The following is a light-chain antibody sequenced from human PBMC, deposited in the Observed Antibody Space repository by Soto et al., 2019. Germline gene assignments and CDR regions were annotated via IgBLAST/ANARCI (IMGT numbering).Light chain of an antibody. CDR3: SSYTSSSTFV. Sequence: QSALTQPASVSGSPGQSITISCTGTSSDVGGYNYVSWYQHHPGKAPKLMIYDVSNRPSGVSTRFSGSKSGNTASLTISGLQADDGADYFCSSYTSSSTFVFGTGTKLTVL. CDR1: SSDVGGYNY. CDR2: DVS. V-gene: IGLV2-14*03. J-gene: IGLJ1*01.